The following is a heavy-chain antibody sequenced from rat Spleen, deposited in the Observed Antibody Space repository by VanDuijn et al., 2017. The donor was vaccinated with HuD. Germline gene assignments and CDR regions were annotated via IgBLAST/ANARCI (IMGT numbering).Heavy chain of an antibody. J-gene: IGHJ4*01. CDR1: GFTFSNYG. CDR3: ARLEGGFMDA. Sequence: EVQLVESGGGLVQPGRSLKLSCAASGFTFSNYGMAWVRQAPTKGLEWVASISYEGSGTYYGDSVKGRFTISRDNAKSTLYLQMNSLRSEDTATYYCARLEGGFMDAWGQGASVTVSS. V-gene: IGHV5-29*01. CDR2: ISYEGSGT. D-gene: IGHD1-11*01.